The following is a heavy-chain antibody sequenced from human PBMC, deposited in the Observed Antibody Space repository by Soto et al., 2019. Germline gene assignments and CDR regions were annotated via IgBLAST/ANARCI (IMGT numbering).Heavy chain of an antibody. V-gene: IGHV4-39*01. CDR1: GGSISSSSYY. CDR3: ARPHAYHFWSGYSYYFDY. D-gene: IGHD3-3*01. CDR2: IYYSGST. J-gene: IGHJ4*02. Sequence: QLQLQESGPGLVKPSETLSLTCTVSGGSISSSSYYWGWIRQPPGKGLEWIGSIYYSGSTYYNPSLKSRVTISVDTSKNQFSLKLSSVTAADTAVYYCARPHAYHFWSGYSYYFDYWGQGTLVTVSS.